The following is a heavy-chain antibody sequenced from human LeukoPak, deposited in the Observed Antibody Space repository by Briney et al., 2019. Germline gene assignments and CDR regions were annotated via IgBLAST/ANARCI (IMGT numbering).Heavy chain of an antibody. D-gene: IGHD2-21*02. Sequence: ASVKVSCKVSGYTLTELSMHWVRQAPGKGLEWMGGFDPEDGETIYAQKFQGRVTMTEDTSTDTAYMELSSLRSEDTAVYYCATTGLVVVTANGPPLDAFDIWGQGTMVTVSS. J-gene: IGHJ3*02. CDR3: ATTGLVVVTANGPPLDAFDI. V-gene: IGHV1-24*01. CDR1: GYTLTELS. CDR2: FDPEDGET.